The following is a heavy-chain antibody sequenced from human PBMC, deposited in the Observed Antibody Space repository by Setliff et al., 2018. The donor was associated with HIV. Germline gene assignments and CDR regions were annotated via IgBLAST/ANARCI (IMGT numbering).Heavy chain of an antibody. Sequence: TSETLSLTCAVYGGSLNDYYWSWIRLPPGKGLEWIGEINHGGSTNYNPSLKSRVTISVDTSKNQFSLKLTSVTAADTAVYYCARDWNHYFYYMDVWGKGTTVTVSS. J-gene: IGHJ6*03. D-gene: IGHD1-1*01. CDR1: GGSLNDYY. V-gene: IGHV4-34*01. CDR2: INHGGST. CDR3: ARDWNHYFYYMDV.